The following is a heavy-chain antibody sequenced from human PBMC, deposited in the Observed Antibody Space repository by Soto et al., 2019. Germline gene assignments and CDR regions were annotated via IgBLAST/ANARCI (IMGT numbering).Heavy chain of an antibody. D-gene: IGHD3-10*01. J-gene: IGHJ4*02. CDR1: GGSISSSSYY. CDR3: ARPMVRGVTLDY. CDR2: IYYSGST. V-gene: IGHV4-39*01. Sequence: SETLSLTCTVSGGSISSSSYYWGWIRQPPGKGLEWIGSIYYSGSTYYNPSLKSRVTISVDTSKNQFSLKLSSVTAADTAVYYCARPMVRGVTLDYWGQGTLVTVSS.